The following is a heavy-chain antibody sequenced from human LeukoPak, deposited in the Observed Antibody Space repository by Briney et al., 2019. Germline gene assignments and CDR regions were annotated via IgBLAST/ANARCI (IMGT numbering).Heavy chain of an antibody. CDR2: LNPNSGGT. CDR3: ARRTGSGWFYY. J-gene: IGHJ4*02. D-gene: IGHD6-19*01. V-gene: IGHV1-2*06. CDR1: GYTFTGYD. Sequence: ASVKVSCKASGYTFTGYDMHWVRQAPGQGLEWMGRLNPNSGGTNYAQKFQGRVTMTRDTSISTAYMELSRLRSDDTAVYYCARRTGSGWFYYWGQGTLVTVTS.